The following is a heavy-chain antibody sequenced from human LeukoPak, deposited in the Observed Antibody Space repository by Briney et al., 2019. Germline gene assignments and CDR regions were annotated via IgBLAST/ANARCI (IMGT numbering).Heavy chain of an antibody. D-gene: IGHD4-17*01. J-gene: IGHJ5*02. CDR3: ARERSLRSGDYNWFDP. CDR2: IYYSGST. V-gene: IGHV4-59*01. Sequence: SETLSLTCTVSGGSISSYYWSWIRQPPGKGLEWIGYIYYSGSTNYNPSLKSRVTISVDTSKNQFSLKLSSVTAADTAVCYCARERSLRSGDYNWFDPWGQGTLVTVSS. CDR1: GGSISSYY.